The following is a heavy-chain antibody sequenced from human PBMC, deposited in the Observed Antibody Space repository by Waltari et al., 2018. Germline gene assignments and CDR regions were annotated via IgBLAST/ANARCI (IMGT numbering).Heavy chain of an antibody. CDR1: TFSSYA. Sequence: TFSSYAISWVRQAPGQGLEWMGRIIPIFGTANYAQKFQGRVTITADKSTSTAYMELSSLRSEDTAVYYCARDGMVWGAARSIYFDYWGQGTLVTVSS. V-gene: IGHV1-69*06. D-gene: IGHD6-6*01. CDR2: IIPIFGTA. CDR3: ARDGMVWGAARSIYFDY. J-gene: IGHJ4*02.